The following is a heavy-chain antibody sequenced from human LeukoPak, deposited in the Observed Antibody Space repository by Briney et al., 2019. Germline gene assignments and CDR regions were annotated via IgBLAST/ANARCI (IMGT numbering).Heavy chain of an antibody. J-gene: IGHJ3*02. D-gene: IGHD3-3*01. Sequence: GGSLRLSCAASGFTFSSYAMSWVRQAPGKGLEWVSAISGSSGSTYYADSVKGRFTISRDNSKNTLYLQMNSLRAEDTAVYYCAKTRAYYDFWSGYPNDAFDIWGQGTMVTVSS. CDR2: ISGSSGST. CDR3: AKTRAYYDFWSGYPNDAFDI. V-gene: IGHV3-23*01. CDR1: GFTFSSYA.